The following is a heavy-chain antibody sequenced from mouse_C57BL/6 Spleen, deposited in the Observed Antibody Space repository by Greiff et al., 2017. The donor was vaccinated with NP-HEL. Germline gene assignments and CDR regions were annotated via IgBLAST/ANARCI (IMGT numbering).Heavy chain of an antibody. Sequence: EVTLVESGGGLVKPGGSLKLSCAASGFTFSDYGMHWVRQAPEKGLEWVAYISSGSSTIYYADTVKGRFTISRDNAKNTLFLQMTSLRSEDTAMYYCARDDDYDPLFDYWGQGTTLTVSS. CDR3: ARDDDYDPLFDY. CDR1: GFTFSDYG. D-gene: IGHD2-4*01. J-gene: IGHJ2*01. CDR2: ISSGSSTI. V-gene: IGHV5-17*01.